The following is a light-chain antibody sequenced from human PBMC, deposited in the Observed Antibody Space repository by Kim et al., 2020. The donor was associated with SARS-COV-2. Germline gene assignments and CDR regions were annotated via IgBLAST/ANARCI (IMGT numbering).Light chain of an antibody. CDR1: LSVSGY. Sequence: LSPGESATLSCRTTLSVSGYLAWYQQKPGQAPRLLIYAASTRAPGIPDRFSGSGSGPDFTLIISRLEPEDAAVYYCQQYGSSSWTFGQGTKVDIK. CDR3: QQYGSSSWT. CDR2: AAS. V-gene: IGKV3-20*01. J-gene: IGKJ1*01.